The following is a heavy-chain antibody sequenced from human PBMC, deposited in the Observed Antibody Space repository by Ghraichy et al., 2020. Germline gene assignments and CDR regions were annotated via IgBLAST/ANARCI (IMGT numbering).Heavy chain of an antibody. D-gene: IGHD1-26*01. CDR2: IFYSGST. J-gene: IGHJ4*02. V-gene: IGHV4-59*01. Sequence: SETLSLTCTVSGGSISGYYWNWIRQSPGKGLEWIGYIFYSGSTNYNPSLNSRVTISIDTSKNQFSLKLTSVTAADTAVYYCARGTSGSYHSGFGFWGQGTLVSVSS. CDR1: GGSISGYY. CDR3: ARGTSGSYHSGFGF.